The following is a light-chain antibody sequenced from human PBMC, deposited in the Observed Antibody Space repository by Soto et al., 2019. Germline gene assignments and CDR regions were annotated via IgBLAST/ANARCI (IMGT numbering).Light chain of an antibody. Sequence: EIALTQSPGTLSLSPGETATLSCRASQTIGRAYLAWYQQKPGQAPRLLIFGSSSRATGIPDRFSGRGSGADFTLTISRLEPEDFAVYYCQQYASSPLLTFGGGTKVDIK. J-gene: IGKJ4*01. CDR3: QQYASSPLLT. V-gene: IGKV3-20*01. CDR1: QTIGRAY. CDR2: GSS.